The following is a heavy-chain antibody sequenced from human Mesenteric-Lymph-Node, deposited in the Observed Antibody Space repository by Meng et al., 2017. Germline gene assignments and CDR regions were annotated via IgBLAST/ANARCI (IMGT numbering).Heavy chain of an antibody. CDR1: GGSFSGYY. D-gene: IGHD3-10*01. CDR3: ARGSYGPDFDY. CDR2: IYYTGST. V-gene: IGHV4-59*01. Sequence: SETLSLTCAVYGGSFSGYYWSWIRQPPGKGLEWIGYIYYTGSTNYNPSLKSRVTISVDTSKDHFSLKLSSVTAADTAVYYCARGSYGPDFDYWGQGTLVTVSS. J-gene: IGHJ4*02.